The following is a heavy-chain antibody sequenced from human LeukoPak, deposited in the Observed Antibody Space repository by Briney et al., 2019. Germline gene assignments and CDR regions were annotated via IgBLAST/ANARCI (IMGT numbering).Heavy chain of an antibody. CDR3: ARDVPYDSSGYLFGDAFDI. J-gene: IGHJ3*02. V-gene: IGHV4-61*02. CDR2: IYTSGST. D-gene: IGHD3-22*01. CDR1: GGSISSGSYY. Sequence: KPSETLSLTCTVSGGSISSGSYYWSWIRQPAGTGLEWIGRIYTSGSTNYNPSLKSRVTISVDTSKNQFSLKLSSVTAADTAVYYCARDVPYDSSGYLFGDAFDIWGQGTMVTVSS.